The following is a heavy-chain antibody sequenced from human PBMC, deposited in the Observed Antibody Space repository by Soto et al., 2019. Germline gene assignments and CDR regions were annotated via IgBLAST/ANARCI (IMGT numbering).Heavy chain of an antibody. J-gene: IGHJ5*02. CDR3: ARPGYCSSTSCSPFDP. CDR1: GGSISSSSYY. D-gene: IGHD2-2*01. CDR2: IYYSGST. Sequence: QLQLQESGPGLVKPSETLSLTCTVSGGSISSSSYYWGWIRQPPGKGLEWIGSIYYSGSTYYNPSLKSLVTISVDTSKNQFSLKLSSVTAADTAVYYCARPGYCSSTSCSPFDPWGQGTLVTVSS. V-gene: IGHV4-39*01.